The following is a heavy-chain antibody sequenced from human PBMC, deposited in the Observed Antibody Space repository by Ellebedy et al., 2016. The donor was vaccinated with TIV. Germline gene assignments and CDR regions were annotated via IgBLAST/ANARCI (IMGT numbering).Heavy chain of an antibody. CDR2: ISSGGTTI. J-gene: IGHJ5*02. V-gene: IGHV3-11*01. CDR3: AKVVKGSLDP. Sequence: GESLKISCAASGFSFSDSYMSWIRQAPGKGLEWVSYISSGGTTIHYADSVKGRFTISRDNAKNSLYLQMSSLRAEDTAVYYCAKVVKGSLDPWGQGTLVTVSS. CDR1: GFSFSDSY. D-gene: IGHD2-15*01.